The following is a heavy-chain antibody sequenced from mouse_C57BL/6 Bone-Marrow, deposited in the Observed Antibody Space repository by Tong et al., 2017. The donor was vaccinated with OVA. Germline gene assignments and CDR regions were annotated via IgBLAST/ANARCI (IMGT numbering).Heavy chain of an antibody. CDR3: ASTMVTLLDY. CDR2: ISIGGSYT. CDR1: FTFSSYG. Sequence: FTFSSYGMSWVRQTPDKRLEWVATISIGGSYTYYPDSLKGRFTISRDNSKNTLYLKMSSLKSEDKAMYYCASTMVTLLDYWGQGTTLTVSS. D-gene: IGHD2-1*01. V-gene: IGHV5-6*01. J-gene: IGHJ2*01.